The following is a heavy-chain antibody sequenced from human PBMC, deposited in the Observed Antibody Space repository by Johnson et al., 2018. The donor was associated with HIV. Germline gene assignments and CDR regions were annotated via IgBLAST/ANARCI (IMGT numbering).Heavy chain of an antibody. CDR1: GFTFSDYY. J-gene: IGHJ3*02. CDR3: TTGLYWNDAFDI. D-gene: IGHD1-1*01. V-gene: IGHV3-7*05. Sequence: VQLVESGGGMVKPGGSLRLSCAASGFTFSDYYMSWIRQAPGKGLEWVANIKQDGSEKYYVDSVKGRFTISRDNAKNSLYLQMNSLKTEDTAVYYCTTGLYWNDAFDIWDQGTMVTVSS. CDR2: IKQDGSEK.